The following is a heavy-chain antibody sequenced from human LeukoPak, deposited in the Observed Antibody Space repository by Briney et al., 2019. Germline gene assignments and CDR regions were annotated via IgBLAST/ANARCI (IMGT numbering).Heavy chain of an antibody. CDR3: ARDVGDGEYFFDF. V-gene: IGHV3-48*04. CDR2: ITSGSTTV. CDR1: GFRFESHT. Sequence: GGSLRLSCGTSGFRFESHTMGWVRQAPGKGLEWISSITSGSTTVYYGDSVRGRFTVSRDNAKNSLYLQMNNMRVSDTAVYFCARDVGDGEYFFDFWGQGTLVSVSS. J-gene: IGHJ4*02. D-gene: IGHD3-16*01.